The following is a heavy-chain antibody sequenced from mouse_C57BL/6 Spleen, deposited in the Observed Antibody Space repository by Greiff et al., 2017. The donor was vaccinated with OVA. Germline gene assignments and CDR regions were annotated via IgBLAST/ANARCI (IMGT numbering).Heavy chain of an antibody. CDR1: GFTFTDYY. CDR3: ARYRGSYGSSYGGFDY. D-gene: IGHD1-1*01. V-gene: IGHV7-3*01. J-gene: IGHJ2*01. Sequence: EVQLVESGGGLVQPGGSLSLSCAASGFTFTDYYMSWVRQPPGKALEWLGFIRNKANGYTTEDRASVQGRFTISRDNSQSIRYLQMNALRAEDSATYYCARYRGSYGSSYGGFDYWGQGTTLTVSS. CDR2: IRNKANGYTT.